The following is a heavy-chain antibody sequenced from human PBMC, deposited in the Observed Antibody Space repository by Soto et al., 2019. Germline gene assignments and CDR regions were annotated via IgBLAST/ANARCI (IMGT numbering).Heavy chain of an antibody. CDR1: GGSISSSSYY. J-gene: IGHJ4*02. CDR2: IYYSGSP. D-gene: IGHD3-22*01. Sequence: QLQLQESGPGLVKPSETLSLTCTVSGGSISSSSYYWGWIRQPPGKGLEWIGSIYYSGSPYYNPSLKSRVTISVDTSKNQFSLKLSSETAADTAVYYCARHALFTMIVGIDYWGQGTLVTVSS. CDR3: ARHALFTMIVGIDY. V-gene: IGHV4-39*01.